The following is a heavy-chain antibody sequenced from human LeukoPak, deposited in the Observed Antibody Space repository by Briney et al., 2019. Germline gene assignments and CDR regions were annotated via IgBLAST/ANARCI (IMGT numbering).Heavy chain of an antibody. J-gene: IGHJ4*02. Sequence: ASVKVSCKASGYTFTGYYMHWVRQAPGQGLEGMGWINPNSGGTNYAQKFQGRVTMTRDTSISTAYMELSRLRSDDTAVYYCARDYSAGSYYGYWGQGTLVTVSS. CDR1: GYTFTGYY. CDR3: ARDYSAGSYYGY. D-gene: IGHD1-26*01. CDR2: INPNSGGT. V-gene: IGHV1-2*02.